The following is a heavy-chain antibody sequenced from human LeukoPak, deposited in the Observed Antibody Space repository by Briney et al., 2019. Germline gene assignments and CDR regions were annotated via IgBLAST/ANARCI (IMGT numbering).Heavy chain of an antibody. CDR3: ARGWFDP. J-gene: IGHJ5*02. CDR1: GFTFSDFY. Sequence: LRLSCAASGFTFSDFYMNWIRQAPGKGLEWIGEINHSGSTNYNPSLKSRVTISVDTSKNQISLKLSSVTTADTAVYYCARGWFDPWGQGTLVTVSS. CDR2: INHSGST. V-gene: IGHV4-34*01.